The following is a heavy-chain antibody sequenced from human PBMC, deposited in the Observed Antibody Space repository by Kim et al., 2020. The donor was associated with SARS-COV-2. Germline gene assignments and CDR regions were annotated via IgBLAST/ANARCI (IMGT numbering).Heavy chain of an antibody. J-gene: IGHJ5*02. CDR1: GGSINSGSSY. CDR2: VYYSGST. CDR3: ARDRLAAAGSAGWFDP. V-gene: IGHV4-31*03. D-gene: IGHD6-13*01. Sequence: SETLSLTCTVSGGSINSGSSYWSWIRQHPGKGLEWIGYVYYSGSTNYNPSLKSRVTISLDTYKNQFSLKLSSMTAADTAVYFCARDRLAAAGSAGWFDPWGQGTLVTVSS.